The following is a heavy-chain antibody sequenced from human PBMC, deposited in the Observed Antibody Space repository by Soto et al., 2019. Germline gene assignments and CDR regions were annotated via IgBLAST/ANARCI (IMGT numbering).Heavy chain of an antibody. D-gene: IGHD3-10*01. Sequence: SETLSLTCTVSGGSISSYYWSWIRQPPGKGLEWIGYIYYSGSTNYNPSLKSRVTISVDTSKNQFSLKLSSVTAADTAVYYCARDSLLWFGELDYYYYGMDVWGQGTTVTVSS. CDR3: ARDSLLWFGELDYYYYGMDV. J-gene: IGHJ6*02. CDR1: GGSISSYY. V-gene: IGHV4-59*01. CDR2: IYYSGST.